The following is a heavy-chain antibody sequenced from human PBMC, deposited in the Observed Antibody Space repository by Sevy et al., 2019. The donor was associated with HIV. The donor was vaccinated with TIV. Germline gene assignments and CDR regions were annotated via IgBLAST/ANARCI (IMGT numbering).Heavy chain of an antibody. Sequence: GGFLRLSCTASGFTFSSYDMNWVRQAPGKGLEWVSKISSSGSSIYYADSVKGRFTISRDNAKNSLNLQMNSLRVQDTAVYYCTRNGGAFDNGFDPWGQGTLVTVSS. CDR3: TRNGGAFDNGFDP. CDR2: ISSSGSSI. J-gene: IGHJ5*02. D-gene: IGHD2-8*01. CDR1: GFTFSSYD. V-gene: IGHV3-48*03.